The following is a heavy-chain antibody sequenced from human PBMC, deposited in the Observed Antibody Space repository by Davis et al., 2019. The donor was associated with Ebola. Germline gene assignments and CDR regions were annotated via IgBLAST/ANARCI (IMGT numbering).Heavy chain of an antibody. CDR1: GGSISSSNW. V-gene: IGHV4-4*02. CDR3: ARGGPDYYYGMDV. D-gene: IGHD5-12*01. J-gene: IGHJ6*02. CDR2: IYHSGST. Sequence: PSETLSLTCAVSGGSISSSNWWSWVRQPPGKGLEWIGEIYHSGSTNYNPSLKSRVTISVDTSKNQFSLKLSSVTAADTAVYYCARGGPDYYYGMDVWGQGTTVTVSS.